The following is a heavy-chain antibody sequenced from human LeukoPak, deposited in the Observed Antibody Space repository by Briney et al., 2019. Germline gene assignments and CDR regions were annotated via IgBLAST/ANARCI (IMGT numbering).Heavy chain of an antibody. V-gene: IGHV4-30-2*01. J-gene: IGHJ5*02. D-gene: IGHD2-2*01. CDR2: IYHSGST. CDR3: ARAGDIVVVPAAPGVGWFDP. CDR1: GGSISSGGYS. Sequence: SQTLSLTCAVSGGSISSGGYSWSWIRQPPGKGLAWIGYIYHSGSTYYNPSLKSRVTISVDRSKNQFSLKLSSVTAADTAVYYCARAGDIVVVPAAPGVGWFDPWGQGTLVTVSS.